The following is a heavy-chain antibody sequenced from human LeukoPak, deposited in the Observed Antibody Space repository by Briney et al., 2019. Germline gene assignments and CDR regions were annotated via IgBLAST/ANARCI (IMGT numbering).Heavy chain of an antibody. Sequence: PSETLSLTCAVSGGSISSSNWWSWVRQPPGKGLEWIGYIYYSGSTNYNPSLKSRVTISVDTSKNQFSLKLSSVTAADTAVYYCAKDPRDGDILTGYAFDIWGQGTMVTVSS. D-gene: IGHD3-9*01. J-gene: IGHJ3*02. CDR1: GGSISSSNW. CDR2: IYYSGST. V-gene: IGHV4-4*02. CDR3: AKDPRDGDILTGYAFDI.